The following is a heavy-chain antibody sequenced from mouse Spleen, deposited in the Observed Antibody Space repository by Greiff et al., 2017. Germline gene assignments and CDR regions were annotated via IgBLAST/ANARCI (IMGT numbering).Heavy chain of an antibody. D-gene: IGHD1-1*01. CDR2: ISSGSSTI. CDR3: ARDYYGSSLAWFAY. CDR1: GFTFSSFG. J-gene: IGHJ3*01. Sequence: EVKLVESGGGLVQPGGSRKLSCAASGFTFSSFGMHWVRQAPEKGLEWVAYISSGSSTIYYADTVKGRFTISRDNPKNTLFLQMTSLRSEDTAMYYCARDYYGSSLAWFAYWGQGTLVTVSA. V-gene: IGHV5-17*02.